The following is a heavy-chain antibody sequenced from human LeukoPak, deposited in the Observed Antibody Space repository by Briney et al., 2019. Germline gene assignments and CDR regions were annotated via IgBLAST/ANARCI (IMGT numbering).Heavy chain of an antibody. V-gene: IGHV4-39*07. CDR2: IYYSGST. CDR3: ARVLTAMVKGFDY. Sequence: SETLSLTCTVSGGSISSSSYYWGWIRQPPGKGLEWIGSIYYSGSTYYNPSLKSRVTISVDTSKNQFSLKLSSVTAADTAVYYCARVLTAMVKGFDYWGQGTLVTVSS. D-gene: IGHD5-18*01. CDR1: GGSISSSSYY. J-gene: IGHJ4*02.